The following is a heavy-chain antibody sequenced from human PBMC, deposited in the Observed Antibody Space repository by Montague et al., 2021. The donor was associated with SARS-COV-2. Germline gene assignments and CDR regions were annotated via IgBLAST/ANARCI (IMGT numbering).Heavy chain of an antibody. CDR3: AREDRWNWFDP. CDR1: GAWNTSSY. D-gene: IGHD5-24*01. J-gene: IGHJ5*02. CDR2: IYYRGST. Sequence: SETLSLTCTRLGAWNTSSYRSRTRQNSRQGIEWYGDIYYRGSTNYNPSLKTRVTISVDTSKNQFFLKLNSMTAADTAVYYCAREDRWNWFDPRGPGTLVIVSS. V-gene: IGHV4-59*01.